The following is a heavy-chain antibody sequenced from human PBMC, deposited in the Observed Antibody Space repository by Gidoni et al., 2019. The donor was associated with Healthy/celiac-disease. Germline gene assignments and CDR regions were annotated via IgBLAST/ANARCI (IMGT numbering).Heavy chain of an antibody. D-gene: IGHD2-15*01. CDR2: ISYDGSNK. V-gene: IGHV3-30-3*01. CDR1: GFTFSSYA. J-gene: IGHJ4*02. CDR3: ARSHTLGYCSGGSCYYFDY. Sequence: QVQLVESGGGVVQPGRSLRLSCAASGFTFSSYAMHWVRQAPGKGLEWVAVISYDGSNKYYADSVKGRFTISRDNSKNTLYLQMNSLRAEDTAVYYCARSHTLGYCSGGSCYYFDYWGQGTLVTVSS.